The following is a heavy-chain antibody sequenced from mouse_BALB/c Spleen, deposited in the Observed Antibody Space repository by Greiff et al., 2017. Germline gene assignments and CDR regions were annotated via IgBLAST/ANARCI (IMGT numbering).Heavy chain of an antibody. CDR1: GFNIKDYY. CDR2: IDPENGDT. V-gene: IGHV14-4*02. CDR3: NAFITTATFAY. D-gene: IGHD1-2*01. J-gene: IGHJ3*01. Sequence: EVKLVESGAELVRSGASVKLSCTASGFNIKDYYMHWVKQRPEQGLEWIGWIDPENGDTEYAPKFQGKATMTADTSSNTAYLQLSSLTSEDTAVYYCNAFITTATFAYWGQGTLVTVSA.